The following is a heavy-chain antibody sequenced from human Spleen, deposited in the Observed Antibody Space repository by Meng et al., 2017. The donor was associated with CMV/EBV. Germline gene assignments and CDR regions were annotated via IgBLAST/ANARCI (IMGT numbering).Heavy chain of an antibody. CDR1: GFTFGDYA. V-gene: IGHV3-49*04. J-gene: IGHJ4*02. Sequence: GESLKISCTASGFTFGDYAMSWVRQAPGKGLEWVGFIRSKAYGGTTEYAASVKGRFTISRDDSKSIAYLQMNSLKTEDTAVYYCTRDPPCSSTSCYLAGPYFDYWGQGTLVTVSS. CDR2: IRSKAYGGTT. D-gene: IGHD2-2*01. CDR3: TRDPPCSSTSCYLAGPYFDY.